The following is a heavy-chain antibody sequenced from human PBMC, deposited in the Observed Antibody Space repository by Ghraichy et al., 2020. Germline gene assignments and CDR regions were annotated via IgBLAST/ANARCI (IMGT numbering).Heavy chain of an antibody. Sequence: GVLRLSCTASGFTFGDYAMSWFRQAPGKGLEWVGFIRSKAYGGTTEYAASVKGRFTISRDDSKSIAYLQMNSLKTEDTAVYYCTRAHSSGWEFDYWGQGTLVTVSS. CDR3: TRAHSSGWEFDY. J-gene: IGHJ4*02. CDR2: IRSKAYGGTT. V-gene: IGHV3-49*03. D-gene: IGHD6-19*01. CDR1: GFTFGDYA.